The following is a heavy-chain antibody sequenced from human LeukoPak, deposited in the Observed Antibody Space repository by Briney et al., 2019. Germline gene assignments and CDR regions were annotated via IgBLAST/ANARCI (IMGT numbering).Heavy chain of an antibody. D-gene: IGHD3-16*01. Sequence: SETLSLTCTVSGGSISSSYYYWGWIRQPPGKGLEWIGCISYSGSTNYNPSLKSRVTISADTSKNQFSLKLSSVTAADTAVYYCARGGQLWPRDDYWGQGTLVTVSS. CDR1: GGSISSSYYY. CDR2: ISYSGST. J-gene: IGHJ4*02. CDR3: ARGGQLWPRDDY. V-gene: IGHV4-61*05.